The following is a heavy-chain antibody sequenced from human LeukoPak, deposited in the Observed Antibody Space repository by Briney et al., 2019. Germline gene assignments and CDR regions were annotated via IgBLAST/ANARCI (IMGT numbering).Heavy chain of an antibody. Sequence: GGSLRLSCAASGFTVSSNYMSWVRQAPGKGLEWVSVIYSGGSTYYAGSVKGRFTISRDNSKNTLYLQMNSLRAEDTAVYYCARGSGWYDFWFDPWGQGTLVTVSS. D-gene: IGHD6-19*01. CDR2: IYSGGST. CDR1: GFTVSSNY. J-gene: IGHJ5*02. CDR3: ARGSGWYDFWFDP. V-gene: IGHV3-53*01.